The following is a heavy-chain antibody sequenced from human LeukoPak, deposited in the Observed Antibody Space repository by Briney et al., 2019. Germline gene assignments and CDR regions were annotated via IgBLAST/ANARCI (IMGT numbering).Heavy chain of an antibody. CDR2: IIPILGIA. V-gene: IGHV1-69*04. D-gene: IGHD6-13*01. CDR1: GGTFSSYA. CDR3: ARESPGYSSSWFDY. J-gene: IGHJ4*02. Sequence: ASVKVPCKASGGTFSSYAISWVRQAPGQGLEWMGRIIPILGIANYAQKFQGRVTITADKSTSTAYMELSSLRSEDTAVYYCARESPGYSSSWFDYWGQGTLVTVSS.